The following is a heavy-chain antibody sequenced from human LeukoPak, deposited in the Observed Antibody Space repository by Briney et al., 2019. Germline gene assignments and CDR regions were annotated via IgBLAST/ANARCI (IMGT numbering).Heavy chain of an antibody. D-gene: IGHD3-22*01. Sequence: GGSLRLSCAASGFTFSSYGMHWVRQAPGKGLEWVAVISYDGSNKYYADSVKGRFTISRDNSKNTLYLQMNSLRAEDTAVYYRAKEGDYYDSSGYPDYWGQGTLVTVSS. CDR1: GFTFSSYG. CDR3: AKEGDYYDSSGYPDY. V-gene: IGHV3-30*18. J-gene: IGHJ4*02. CDR2: ISYDGSNK.